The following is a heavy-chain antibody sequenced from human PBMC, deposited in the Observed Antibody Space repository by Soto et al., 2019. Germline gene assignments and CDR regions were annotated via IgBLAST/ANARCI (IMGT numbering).Heavy chain of an antibody. CDR2: ISSSGSTI. D-gene: IGHD3-9*01. CDR1: GFIFSSYE. J-gene: IGHJ4*02. V-gene: IGHV3-48*03. Sequence: GGSLRLSCTASGFIFSSYEMSWVRQAPGKGLEWVSYISSSGSTIYYADSVKGRFSISRDNAKNSLYLQVNRLRVEDTAVYHCARDSLVMGYYFDYWGQGTQVTVSS. CDR3: ARDSLVMGYYFDY.